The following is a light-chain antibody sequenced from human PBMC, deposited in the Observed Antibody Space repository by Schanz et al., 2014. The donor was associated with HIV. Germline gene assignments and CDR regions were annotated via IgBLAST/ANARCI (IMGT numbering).Light chain of an antibody. Sequence: QSALTQPPSASGSPGQSVTISCTGTSSDVGGYNYVSWYQQHPGKAPKLMIYEVSKRPSGVSNRFSGSKSGNTAFLTISGVQAEDEADYYCSSYTSSSTLVFGGGTKLTVL. V-gene: IGLV2-14*01. CDR1: SSDVGGYNY. J-gene: IGLJ3*02. CDR3: SSYTSSSTLV. CDR2: EVS.